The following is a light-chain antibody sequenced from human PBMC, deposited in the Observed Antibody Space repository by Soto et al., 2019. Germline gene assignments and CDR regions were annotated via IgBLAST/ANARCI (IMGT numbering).Light chain of an antibody. Sequence: DIQMTQSPSSLSASVGDRVTITCRASQGVNNYLAWYQHKPGKGPKLLIYTTSTLQSGVPSRFSGSGSGTYFPLNISSLQPEEVATYYCQKYNSAPSITFGQGTRLEIK. CDR3: QKYNSAPSIT. J-gene: IGKJ5*01. CDR2: TTS. V-gene: IGKV1-27*01. CDR1: QGVNNY.